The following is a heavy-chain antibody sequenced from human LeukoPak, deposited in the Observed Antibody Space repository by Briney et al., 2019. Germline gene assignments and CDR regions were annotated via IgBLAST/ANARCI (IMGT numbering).Heavy chain of an antibody. Sequence: GGSLRLSCAASAFTFSDSWMSWVRQAPGRGLEWVANINPDGSAQHYVDSVRGRFTISRDNARSLVYLQVNSLRAEDTAVYYCAKDFGTTGTPHFWGQGTLVTVSS. CDR3: AKDFGTTGTPHF. V-gene: IGHV3-7*03. J-gene: IGHJ4*02. D-gene: IGHD1-1*01. CDR2: INPDGSAQ. CDR1: AFTFSDSW.